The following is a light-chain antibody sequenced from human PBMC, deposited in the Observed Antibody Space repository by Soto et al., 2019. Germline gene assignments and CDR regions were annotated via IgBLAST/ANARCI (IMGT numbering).Light chain of an antibody. J-gene: IGKJ1*01. Sequence: NQMTQCPSTLSGSVGDRVTITCLASQTISSWLAWYQQIPGKAPKLLIYKASTLKSGVPSRFSGSGSGTEFTLTIIILQPEDFATYYCPQHNSYPCPFAQLTK. CDR1: QTISSW. V-gene: IGKV1-5*03. CDR2: KAS. CDR3: PQHNSYPCP.